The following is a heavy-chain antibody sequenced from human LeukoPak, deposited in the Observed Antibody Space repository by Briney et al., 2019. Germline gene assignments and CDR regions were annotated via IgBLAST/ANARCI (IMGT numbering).Heavy chain of an antibody. CDR2: MNPNSGNT. D-gene: IGHD2-2*01. CDR3: ARGGPIVVVPAAMFCLY. CDR1: GYTFTSYD. Sequence: GASVKVSCKASGYTFTSYDINWVRQATGQGLEWMGWMNPNSGNTGYAQKFQGRVTITRNTSISTAYMELSSLRSEDTAVYYCARGGPIVVVPAAMFCLYWGQGTLVTVSS. J-gene: IGHJ4*02. V-gene: IGHV1-8*03.